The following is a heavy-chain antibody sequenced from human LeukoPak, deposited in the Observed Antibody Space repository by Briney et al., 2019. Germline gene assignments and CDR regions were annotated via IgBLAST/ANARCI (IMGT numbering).Heavy chain of an antibody. J-gene: IGHJ4*02. CDR2: ISWNSGSI. CDR3: XXXISYGHVAFDY. V-gene: IGHV3-9*01. Sequence: GRSLRLSCAASGFTFDDYAMHWVRQAPGKGLEWVSGISWNSGSIGYADSVKGRFTISRDNAKNSLDLQMNSLRAEDTALYYXXXXISYGHVAFDYWGQGTLVTVSS. CDR1: GFTFDDYA. D-gene: IGHD5-18*01.